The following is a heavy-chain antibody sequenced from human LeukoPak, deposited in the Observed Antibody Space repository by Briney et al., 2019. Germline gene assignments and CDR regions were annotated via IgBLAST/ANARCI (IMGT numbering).Heavy chain of an antibody. Sequence: GESLHISCKSFGYSFTDHWVAWVRQMPGKGPEWMGIIYPGDSDTRYSPSFQGRVTISADRSAATAFLHLNSLKASDTAIYYCARLFTLVGRHGMDVWGQGTTVAVSS. CDR3: ARLFTLVGRHGMDV. V-gene: IGHV5-51*01. CDR2: IYPGDSDT. J-gene: IGHJ6*02. CDR1: GYSFTDHW. D-gene: IGHD1-26*01.